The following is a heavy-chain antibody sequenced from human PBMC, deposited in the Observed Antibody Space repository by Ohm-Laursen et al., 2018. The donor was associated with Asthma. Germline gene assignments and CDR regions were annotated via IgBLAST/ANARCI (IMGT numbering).Heavy chain of an antibody. J-gene: IGHJ4*02. CDR1: GFSFSTYA. CDR3: AREDYYGSGSCDS. D-gene: IGHD3-10*01. CDR2: ISGNGGRT. V-gene: IGHV3-23*01. Sequence: SLRLSCAASGFSFSTYAMNWVRQAPGKGLEWVSDISGNGGRTKYADFVTGRFTISRDNSKNTLYLHMNSLRVEDTAVYYCAREDYYGSGSCDSWGQGTLVTVSS.